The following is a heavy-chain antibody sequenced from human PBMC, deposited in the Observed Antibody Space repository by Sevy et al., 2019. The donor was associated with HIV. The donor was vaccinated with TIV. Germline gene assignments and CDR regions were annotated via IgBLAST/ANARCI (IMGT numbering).Heavy chain of an antibody. J-gene: IGHJ5*02. CDR3: ARGAYYGSGYNWFDP. V-gene: IGHV7-4-1*02. D-gene: IGHD3-10*01. CDR1: GYTFTRYT. Sequence: ASVKVSCKASGYTFTRYTMNWVRQAPGQGLEWMGGINTDTGNPTYAQGFTGRFVFSLDTSVSTAYLQISSLKAEDTAVYYCARGAYYGSGYNWFDPWGQGTLVTVSS. CDR2: INTDTGNP.